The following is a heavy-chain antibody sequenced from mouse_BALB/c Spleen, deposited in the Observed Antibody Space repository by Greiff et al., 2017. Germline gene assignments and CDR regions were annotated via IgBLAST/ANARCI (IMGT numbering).Heavy chain of an antibody. D-gene: IGHD1-1*01. J-gene: IGHJ2*01. CDR1: GFTFSSYA. CDR3: AREGITTVVATGDY. V-gene: IGHV5-6-5*01. CDR2: ISSGGST. Sequence: EVMLVESGGGLVKPGGSLKLSCAASGFTFSSYAMSWVRQTPEKRLEWVASISSGGSTYYPDSVKGRFTISRDNARNILYLQMSSLRSEDTAMYYCAREGITTVVATGDYWGQGTTLTVSS.